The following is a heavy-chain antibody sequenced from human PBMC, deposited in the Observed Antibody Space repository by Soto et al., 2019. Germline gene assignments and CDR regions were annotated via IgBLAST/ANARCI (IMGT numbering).Heavy chain of an antibody. CDR2: INAGNGNT. CDR1: GYTFTNYA. J-gene: IGHJ4*02. CDR3: ARTDITAAACTG. D-gene: IGHD6-13*01. V-gene: IGHV1-3*01. Sequence: QVQLVQSGAEVKKPGASVKVSCKASGYTFTNYAIHWVRQAPGQSLEWMGWINAGNGNTKYSQKYQGRVTITGDTSASTDYIDLSSLRSEDTAVYYCARTDITAAACTGWGQGTLVTVSS.